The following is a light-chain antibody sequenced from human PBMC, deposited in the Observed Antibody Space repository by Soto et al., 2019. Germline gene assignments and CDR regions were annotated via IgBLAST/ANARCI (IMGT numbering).Light chain of an antibody. CDR2: GAS. J-gene: IGKJ4*01. V-gene: IGKV3-20*01. CDR1: QSVSSSY. CDR3: QHYRTS. Sequence: EIVLTQSPGTLSLSPGERATLSCRASQSVSSSYLAWYQQKPGQAPRQLIYGASSRATGIPDRFSGSGSGTDFYLTITRLEPEDCAVYYCQHYRTSFGGGTRVELK.